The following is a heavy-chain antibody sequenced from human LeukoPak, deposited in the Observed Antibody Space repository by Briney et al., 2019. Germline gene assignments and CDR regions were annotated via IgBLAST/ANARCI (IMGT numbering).Heavy chain of an antibody. CDR3: AIMHGYYDGSGYWVQ. D-gene: IGHD3-22*01. Sequence: PGGSLRLSCAASGFTFVSYGMSWVRQAPGEGLEWVSFITPNADRTSYADSVEGRFTISRDNPRNTLYMQMNSLRDEDTALYYCAIMHGYYDGSGYWVQWGQGTLVTVSS. V-gene: IGHV3-23*01. J-gene: IGHJ1*01. CDR2: ITPNADRT. CDR1: GFTFVSYG.